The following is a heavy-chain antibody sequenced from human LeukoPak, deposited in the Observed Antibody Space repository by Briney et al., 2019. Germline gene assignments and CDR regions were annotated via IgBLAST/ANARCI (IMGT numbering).Heavy chain of an antibody. CDR1: GGSFSGYY. J-gene: IGHJ4*02. Sequence: PSETLSLTCAVYGGSFSGYYWSWIRQPPGKGLEWIGEINHSGSTNYNPSLKSRVTISVDTSKNQFSLKLSSVTAADTAVYYCARVKYYYGSGPLDYWGQGTLVTVSS. CDR2: INHSGST. CDR3: ARVKYYYGSGPLDY. V-gene: IGHV4-34*01. D-gene: IGHD3-10*01.